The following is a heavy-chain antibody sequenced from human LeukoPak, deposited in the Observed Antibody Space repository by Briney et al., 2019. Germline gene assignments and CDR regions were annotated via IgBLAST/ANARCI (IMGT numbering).Heavy chain of an antibody. CDR2: ISGSGDST. V-gene: IGHV3-23*01. D-gene: IGHD6-19*01. CDR1: GFSFSSYA. CDR3: TKSVFSGSGWYDY. J-gene: IGHJ4*02. Sequence: PGGSLRVSCAASGFSFSSYAMTWVRQAPGKGLEWVSVISGSGDSTYYADSVKGRFTISRDNSKNTLYLQMNSLRAEDTAVYYCTKSVFSGSGWYDYWGQGTLVTVSS.